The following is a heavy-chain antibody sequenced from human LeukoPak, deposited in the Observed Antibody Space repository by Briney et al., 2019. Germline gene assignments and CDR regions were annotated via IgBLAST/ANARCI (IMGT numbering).Heavy chain of an antibody. CDR2: INPNSGGT. D-gene: IGHD3-10*01. J-gene: IGHJ4*02. CDR3: ARVGGSDY. CDR1: GGTFSSYA. V-gene: IGHV1-2*02. Sequence: ASVKVSCKASGGTFSSYAISWVRQAPGQGLEWMGWINPNSGGTNYAQKFQGRVTMTRDTSISTAYMELSRLRSDDTAVYYCARVGGSDYWGQGTLVTVSS.